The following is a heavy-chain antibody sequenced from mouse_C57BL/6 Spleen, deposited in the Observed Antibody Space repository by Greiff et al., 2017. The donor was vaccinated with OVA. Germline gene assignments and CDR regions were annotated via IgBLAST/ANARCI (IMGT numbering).Heavy chain of an antibody. J-gene: IGHJ2*01. D-gene: IGHD1-1*01. Sequence: VQRVESGPELVKPGASVKISCKASGYAFSSSWMNWVKQRPGKGLEWIGRIYPGDGDTNYNGKFKGKATLTADKSSSTAYMQLSSLTSEDSAVYFCARIDYYGSSPFGYWGQGTTLTVSS. CDR1: GYAFSSSW. CDR2: IYPGDGDT. V-gene: IGHV1-82*01. CDR3: ARIDYYGSSPFGY.